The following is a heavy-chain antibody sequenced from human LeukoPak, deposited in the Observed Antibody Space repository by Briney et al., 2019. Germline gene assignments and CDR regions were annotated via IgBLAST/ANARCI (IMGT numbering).Heavy chain of an antibody. CDR2: IYYSGST. Sequence: SETLSLTCTVSGGSISSGGYYWSWIRQHPGKGLEWIGYIYYSGSTNYNPSLKSRVTISVDTSKNQFSLKLSSVTAADTAVYYCARHPEDFDWSYNWFDPWGQGTLVTVSS. V-gene: IGHV4-61*08. CDR3: ARHPEDFDWSYNWFDP. CDR1: GGSISSGGYY. J-gene: IGHJ5*02. D-gene: IGHD3-9*01.